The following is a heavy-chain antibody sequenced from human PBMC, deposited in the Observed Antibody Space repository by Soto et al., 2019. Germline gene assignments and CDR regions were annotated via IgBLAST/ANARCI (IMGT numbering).Heavy chain of an antibody. J-gene: IGHJ4*02. CDR2: INPNSGGT. V-gene: IGHV1-2*02. D-gene: IGHD1-1*01. CDR1: GYTFTGYY. Sequence: ASVKVSCKASGYTFTGYYMHWVRQAPGQGLEWMGWINPNSGGTNYAQKFQGRVTMTRDTSISTASMELSRLTSDDTAVYYCATPSGNGNGPDYFDSWGQGTLVTVSS. CDR3: ATPSGNGNGPDYFDS.